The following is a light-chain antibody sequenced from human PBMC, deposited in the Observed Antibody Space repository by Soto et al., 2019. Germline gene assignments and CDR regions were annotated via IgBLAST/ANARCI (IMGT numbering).Light chain of an antibody. CDR1: KLGDKY. Sequence: SYELTQPPSVSVSPGQTASISCSGDKLGDKYVCWYQQKPGQSPVLVMYQDDRRPSGIPERFSGSNSGNTATLTISGSQAVDEAVYYCQAWDTNVVFGGGTKVTVL. V-gene: IGLV3-1*01. CDR3: QAWDTNVV. CDR2: QDD. J-gene: IGLJ2*01.